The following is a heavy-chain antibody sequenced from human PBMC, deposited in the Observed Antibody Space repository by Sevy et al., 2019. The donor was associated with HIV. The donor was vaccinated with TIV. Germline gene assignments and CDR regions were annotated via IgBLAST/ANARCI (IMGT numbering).Heavy chain of an antibody. CDR3: ARLICTSCICYLDY. CDR2: IYPDDSET. J-gene: IGHJ4*02. D-gene: IGHD2-8*01. Sequence: GESLKISCKGSGYSFSRYWIAWVRQMPGKGLEWMGIIYPDDSETRYSPSFQGQVTISADKSISTAYLQWSSLRASDRAMYYCARLICTSCICYLDYWGQGNLVTVSS. CDR1: GYSFSRYW. V-gene: IGHV5-51*01.